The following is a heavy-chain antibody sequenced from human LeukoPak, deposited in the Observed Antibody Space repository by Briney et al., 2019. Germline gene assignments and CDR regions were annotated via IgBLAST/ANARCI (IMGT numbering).Heavy chain of an antibody. D-gene: IGHD3-22*01. CDR1: GDSVSRSESY. Sequence: SETLSLTCSVSGDSVSRSESYWNWIRQPPGKGQEWIGTIYYSGRTYYSPSLRGRVTMSVDPPNNQFSLTLRSVIAADTALYYCARRRYFDGSGYLEWGQGTLLSVSS. J-gene: IGHJ1*01. V-gene: IGHV4-39*01. CDR2: IYYSGRT. CDR3: ARRRYFDGSGYLE.